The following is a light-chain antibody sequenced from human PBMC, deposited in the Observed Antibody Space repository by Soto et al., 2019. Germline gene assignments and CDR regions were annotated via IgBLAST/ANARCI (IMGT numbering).Light chain of an antibody. J-gene: IGKJ1*01. CDR3: RQLSNWPPPT. Sequence: EIGLTQSPGTLSLSGGKRATLSCRAIQSISSSYLAWYQQRPGEAPRLLLYDASNRATGVPARFSGSGSGTDFTLTIISLEPDDFAAYYCRQLSNWPPPTFGQGTKVDIK. V-gene: IGKV3D-20*02. CDR1: QSISSSY. CDR2: DAS.